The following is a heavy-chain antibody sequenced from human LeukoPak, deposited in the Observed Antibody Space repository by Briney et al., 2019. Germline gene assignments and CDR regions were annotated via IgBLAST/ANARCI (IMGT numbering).Heavy chain of an antibody. CDR2: MSGSGGAT. CDR3: GKYLQTAVGAKDY. CDR1: GFTFSSHP. Sequence: GGSLTLSCAASGFTFSSHPMNWVRQAPGRGLEWVSVMSGSGGATFCGDAVQGRFTITRDNSRDTLYLQMTGRRAEDTVVYYCGKYLQTAVGAKDYWGRETLVTVSS. V-gene: IGHV3-23*01. D-gene: IGHD1-26*01. J-gene: IGHJ4*02.